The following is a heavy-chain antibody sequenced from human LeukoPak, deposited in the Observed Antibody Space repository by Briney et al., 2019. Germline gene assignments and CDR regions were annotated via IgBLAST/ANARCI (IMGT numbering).Heavy chain of an antibody. J-gene: IGHJ4*02. V-gene: IGHV4-34*01. CDR2: INHSGST. CDR1: GGSFSGYY. Sequence: MTSETLSLTCAVYGGSFSGYYWSWIRQPPGKGLEWIGEINHSGSTNYNPSLKSRVTISVDTSKNQFSLKLSSVTAADTAVYYCARGLRGRYSYGYYFDYWGQRTLVTVSS. CDR3: ARGLRGRYSYGYYFDY. D-gene: IGHD5-18*01.